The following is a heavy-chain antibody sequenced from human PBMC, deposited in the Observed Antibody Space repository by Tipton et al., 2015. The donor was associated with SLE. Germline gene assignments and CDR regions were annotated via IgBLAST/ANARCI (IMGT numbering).Heavy chain of an antibody. J-gene: IGHJ6*02. V-gene: IGHV1-18*01. D-gene: IGHD3-22*01. CDR2: ISAYNGNT. CDR3: ARPYYYDSSGYSPSYYGMDV. CDR1: GYTFTSYG. Sequence: QSGPEVKKPGASVKVSCKASGYTFTSYGISWVRQAPGQGLEWMGWISAYNGNTNYAQKLQGRVTMTTDTSTSTAYMELRSLRSDDTAVYYCARPYYYDSSGYSPSYYGMDVWGQGTTVTVSS.